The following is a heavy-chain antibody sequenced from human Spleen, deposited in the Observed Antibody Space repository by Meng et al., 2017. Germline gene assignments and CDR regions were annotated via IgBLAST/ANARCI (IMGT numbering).Heavy chain of an antibody. J-gene: IGHJ4*02. CDR3: ARDNYGDYGY. D-gene: IGHD4-17*01. CDR2: IFHTGST. Sequence: QVQLQESGPGLVKPSQTLSLTCTVSGGSISSGDYYWSWIRQPPGKGLEWIGYIFHTGSTNYNPSLKSRVTISIDKSKNQFSLKLTSVTAADTAIYYCARDNYGDYGYWGQGTLVTVSS. V-gene: IGHV4-30-4*01. CDR1: GGSISSGDYY.